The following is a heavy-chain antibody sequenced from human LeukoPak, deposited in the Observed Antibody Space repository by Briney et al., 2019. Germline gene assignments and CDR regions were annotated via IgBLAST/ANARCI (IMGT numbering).Heavy chain of an antibody. CDR1: GFTFGDFA. CDR2: ISWNSGSI. D-gene: IGHD6-13*01. Sequence: SLELPLAAPGFTFGDFAMPWVRPAPGKGLEWVSGISWNSGSIGYADSVKGRFTISRDNAKNSLYLQMNSLRAEDTALYYCASSSSWYYFDYWGQGTLVTVSS. J-gene: IGHJ4*02. CDR3: ASSSSWYYFDY. V-gene: IGHV3-9*01.